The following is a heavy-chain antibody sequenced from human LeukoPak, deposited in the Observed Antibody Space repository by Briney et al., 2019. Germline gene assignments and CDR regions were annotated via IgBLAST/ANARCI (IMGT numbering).Heavy chain of an antibody. D-gene: IGHD3-3*01. V-gene: IGHV4-59*01. CDR2: IYYSGST. Sequence: SETLSLTCAVSGGSISSYYWSWIRQPPGKGLEWIGYIYYSGSTNYNPSLKSRVTISVDTSKNQFSLKLSSVTAADTAVYYCARAAHDFWSGYYFDPWGQGTLVTVSS. CDR3: ARAAHDFWSGYYFDP. J-gene: IGHJ5*02. CDR1: GGSISSYY.